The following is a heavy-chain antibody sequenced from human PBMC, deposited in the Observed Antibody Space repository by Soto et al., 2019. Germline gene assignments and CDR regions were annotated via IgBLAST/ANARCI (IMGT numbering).Heavy chain of an antibody. D-gene: IGHD2-21*01. CDR2: TSYDGSNK. CDR1: GFPFSSYA. V-gene: IGHV3-30-3*01. J-gene: IGHJ4*02. CDR3: ARESRIEYYFDY. Sequence: GGPLRPPCPALGFPFSSYAMPWVRHAPGRGLGWVAVTSYDGSNKHHADSVKGRFTISRHNSKNTLYLQMNSLRPEDTAVYYCARESRIEYYFDYWGQGTLVTVSS.